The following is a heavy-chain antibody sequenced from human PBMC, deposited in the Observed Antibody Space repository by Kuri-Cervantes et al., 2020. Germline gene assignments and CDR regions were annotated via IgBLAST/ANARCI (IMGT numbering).Heavy chain of an antibody. CDR1: GFTFDDYV. CDR2: ISWNSGRI. CDR3: AKDGIIAAAGGNWFDP. Sequence: GGSLRLSCAAFGFTFDDYVMHWVRQAPGKGLEWVSGISWNSGRIGYADSVKDRLTISRDNAKNPLYLQMNSLRAEDTALYYCAKDGIIAAAGGNWFDPWGQGTLVTVSS. J-gene: IGHJ5*02. V-gene: IGHV3-9*01. D-gene: IGHD6-13*01.